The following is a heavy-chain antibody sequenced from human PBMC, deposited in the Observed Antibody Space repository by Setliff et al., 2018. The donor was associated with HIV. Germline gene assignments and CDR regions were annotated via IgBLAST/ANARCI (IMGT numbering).Heavy chain of an antibody. CDR1: GGSISTYY. D-gene: IGHD5-18*01. J-gene: IGHJ4*02. CDR3: ARGGYSPFDGLDY. V-gene: IGHV4-59*01. CDR2: IYYSGST. Sequence: NPSETLSLTCTVSGGSISTYYWSWIRQPPGKGLEWIGYIYYSGSTNYKPSLKSRVTISVDTSKNQFSLKLSSVTAADTAVYYCARGGYSPFDGLDYWGQGTLVTVSS.